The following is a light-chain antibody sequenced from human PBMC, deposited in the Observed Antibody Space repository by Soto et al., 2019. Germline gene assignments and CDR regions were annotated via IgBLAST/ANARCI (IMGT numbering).Light chain of an antibody. V-gene: IGKV1-13*02. J-gene: IGKJ5*01. CDR2: ESS. Sequence: AIQLTQPPSSLSASVGDRVTITCRASQGISTLLAWYQQKPGKAHKVLIYESSLLQSGVPSRFSGSGSGTDFTLTISSLQPEDFATYYCQHFKSFPITFGQETRLEIK. CDR1: QGISTL. CDR3: QHFKSFPIT.